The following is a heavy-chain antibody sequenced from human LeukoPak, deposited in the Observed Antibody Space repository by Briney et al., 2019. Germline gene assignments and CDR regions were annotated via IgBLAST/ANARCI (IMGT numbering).Heavy chain of an antibody. J-gene: IGHJ6*04. CDR1: GFTFSSHS. D-gene: IGHD3-10*02. CDR2: ISRSSSYI. CDR3: AELGITMIGGV. Sequence: KPGGSLRLSCAASGFTFSSHSMNWVRQAPGKGLEWVSSISRSSSYIYYADSVTGRFTISRDNAKNSLYLQMNSLRAEDTAVYYCAELGITMIGGVWGKGTTVTISS. V-gene: IGHV3-21*01.